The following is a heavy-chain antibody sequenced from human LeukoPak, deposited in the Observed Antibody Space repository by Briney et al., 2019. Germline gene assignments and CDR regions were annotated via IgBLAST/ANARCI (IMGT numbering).Heavy chain of an antibody. J-gene: IGHJ5*02. CDR1: GGSISSYY. Sequence: SETLSLTCTVSGGSISSYYWGWIRQPPGKGLEWIGSIYYSGSTYYNPSLKSRVTISVDTSKNQFSLKLSSVTAADTAVYYCARLRKEGAYNWFDPWGQGTLVTVSS. CDR2: IYYSGST. V-gene: IGHV4-39*01. CDR3: ARLRKEGAYNWFDP.